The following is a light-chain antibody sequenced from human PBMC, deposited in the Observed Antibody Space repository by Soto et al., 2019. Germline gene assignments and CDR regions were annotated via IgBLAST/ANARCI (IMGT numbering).Light chain of an antibody. CDR1: SSNIGNNA. CDR3: AAWDDSLNAYV. CDR2: YDD. Sequence: QSELTQPPSVSEAPRQRVTISCSGSSSNIGNNAVNWYQQLPGQAPKIVIYYDDLLTSGVSDRFSGSKSGISASLAISDLQSDDEADYYCAAWDDSLNAYVFGPGTKLTVL. V-gene: IGLV1-36*01. J-gene: IGLJ1*01.